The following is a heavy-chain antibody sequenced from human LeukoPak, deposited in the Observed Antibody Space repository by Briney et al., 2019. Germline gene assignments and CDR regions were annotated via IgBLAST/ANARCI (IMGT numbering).Heavy chain of an antibody. J-gene: IGHJ4*02. V-gene: IGHV1-18*01. CDR2: ISPYNGNT. Sequence: ASVKVSCKASGYTFTSYGISWVRQAPGQGLEWMGWISPYNGNTNYAQNLQGRVTMTTDISTSTAYMELRSLRSDDTAVYYCARGDYGDYHFDSWGQGTLVTVSS. D-gene: IGHD4-17*01. CDR3: ARGDYGDYHFDS. CDR1: GYTFTSYG.